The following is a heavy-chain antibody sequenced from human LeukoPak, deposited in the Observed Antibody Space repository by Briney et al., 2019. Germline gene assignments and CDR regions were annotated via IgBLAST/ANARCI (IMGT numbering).Heavy chain of an antibody. V-gene: IGHV3-30*04. D-gene: IGHD3-16*01. Sequence: GGSLRLSCAASGFTFSSYTMHWVRQAPGKGLEWVALTSSDGNKYFADSVQGRITISRDNSRNTVYLQLDSLRPDDTAVYYCARERGIRALYFDNWGQGTLVTVSS. J-gene: IGHJ4*02. CDR3: ARERGIRALYFDN. CDR1: GFTFSSYT. CDR2: TSSDGNK.